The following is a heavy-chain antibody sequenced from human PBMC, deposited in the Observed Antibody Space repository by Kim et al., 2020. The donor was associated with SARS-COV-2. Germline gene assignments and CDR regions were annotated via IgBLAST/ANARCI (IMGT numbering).Heavy chain of an antibody. V-gene: IGHV3-23*01. J-gene: IGHJ6*02. D-gene: IGHD6-19*01. CDR3: AKDLEWQWLPRWDYYYGMDV. Sequence: RFTISRDNSKNTLYLQMNSLRAEDTAVYYCAKDLEWQWLPRWDYYYGMDVWGQGTTVTVSS.